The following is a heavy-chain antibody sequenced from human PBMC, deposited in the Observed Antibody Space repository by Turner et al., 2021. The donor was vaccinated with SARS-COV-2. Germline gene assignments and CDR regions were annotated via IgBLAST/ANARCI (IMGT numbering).Heavy chain of an antibody. J-gene: IGHJ6*02. CDR2: IYYSGSS. CDR3: ARYRVFVYDMDV. V-gene: IGHV4-39*01. Sequence: QLRLQESGPGLVTPSETLSPTWPVSGGSISSSTSYWGWIRQPPGKGLEWIGSIYYSGSSYYTPSLASRVTISVDTSKNQFSLKLSSVTAADTAVYYCARYRVFVYDMDVWGQGTTVTVSS. D-gene: IGHD6-13*01. CDR1: GGSISSSTSY.